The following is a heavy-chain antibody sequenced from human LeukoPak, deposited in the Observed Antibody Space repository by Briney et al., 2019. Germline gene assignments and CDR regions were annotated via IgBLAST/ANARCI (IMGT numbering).Heavy chain of an antibody. J-gene: IGHJ4*02. CDR3: AKRDGVGYSYVYYFDY. CDR1: GFTFSIYA. V-gene: IGHV3-23*01. D-gene: IGHD5-18*01. CDR2: ISGSGGST. Sequence: GTSLRLSCAASGFTFSIYAMSWVRQAPGKGLEWLSAISGSGGSTYYADSVKGRFTISRDNSKNTLYLQMNSLRAEDTAVYYCAKRDGVGYSYVYYFDYWGQGTLVTVSS.